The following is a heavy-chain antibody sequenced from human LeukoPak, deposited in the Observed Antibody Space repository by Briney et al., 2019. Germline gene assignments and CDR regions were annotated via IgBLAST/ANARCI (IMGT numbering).Heavy chain of an antibody. CDR1: GYTFTGYY. CDR3: ARDPLYGSGSYFFDF. J-gene: IGHJ4*02. Sequence: ASVKVPCKASGYTFTGYYIHWVRQAPGQGLEWMGWINPNSGGTNYVQKSQGRVTMTRDTAISTAYMELSRLRSDDTAVYYCARDPLYGSGSYFFDFWGQGTLVTVSS. CDR2: INPNSGGT. V-gene: IGHV1-2*02. D-gene: IGHD3-10*01.